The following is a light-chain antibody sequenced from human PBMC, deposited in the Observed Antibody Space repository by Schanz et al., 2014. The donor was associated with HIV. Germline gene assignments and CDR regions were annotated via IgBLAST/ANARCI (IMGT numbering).Light chain of an antibody. CDR3: QQYNQWPPLT. V-gene: IGKV3D-20*02. CDR2: DAA. J-gene: IGKJ4*01. Sequence: VLTQSPGTLSLSPGDRATLSCRASQSVVGDYLAWYQHLPGRAPRLLIYDAATRATGIPDRFSGSGSGTDFTLTISRLEPEDFVVYYCQQYNQWPPLTFGGGTKVEIK. CDR1: QSVVGDY.